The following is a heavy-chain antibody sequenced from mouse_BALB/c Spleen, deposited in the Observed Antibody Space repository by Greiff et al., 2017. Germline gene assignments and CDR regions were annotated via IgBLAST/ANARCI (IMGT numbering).Heavy chain of an antibody. CDR3: ARWGYYGPSFDY. J-gene: IGHJ2*01. CDR2: INPGSGGT. Sequence: QVHVKQSGAELVRPGTSVKVSCKASGYAFTNYLIEWVKQRPGQGLEWIGVINPGSGGTNYNEKFKGKATLTADKSSSTAYMQLSSLTSDDSAVYFCARWGYYGPSFDYWGQGTTLTVSS. V-gene: IGHV1-54*03. D-gene: IGHD1-2*01. CDR1: GYAFTNYL.